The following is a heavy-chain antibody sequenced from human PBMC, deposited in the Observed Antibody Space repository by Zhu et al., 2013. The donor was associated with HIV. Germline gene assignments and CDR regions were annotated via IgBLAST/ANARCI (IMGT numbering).Heavy chain of an antibody. Sequence: QVQLVQSGAEVKKPGSSVKVSCKASGGTFSSYAISWVRQAPGQGLEWMGGIIPIFGTANYAQKFQGRVTITADESTSTAYMELSSLRSEDTAVYYCARDVGIAAAVPIPYFDYWGQGTLVTVSS. D-gene: IGHD6-13*01. CDR3: ARDVGIAAAVPIPYFDY. CDR2: IIPIFGTA. CDR1: GGTFSSYA. J-gene: IGHJ4*02. V-gene: IGHV1-69*01.